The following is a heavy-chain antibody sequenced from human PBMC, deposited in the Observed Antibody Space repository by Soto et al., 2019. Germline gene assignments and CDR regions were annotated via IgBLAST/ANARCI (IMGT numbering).Heavy chain of an antibody. D-gene: IGHD3-3*01. V-gene: IGHV3-33*01. CDR2: IWSDGTQK. CDR1: GFTFNTYS. J-gene: IGHJ6*02. CDR3: ARCSITIFGVVHYYGMDV. Sequence: GGSLRLSCEASGFTFNTYSMHWVRQPPGKGLEWLAAIWSDGTQKYYADSVKGRFIISRDNSKKTLYLEMNSLRAEDTAVYYCARCSITIFGVVHYYGMDVWGQGTTVTVSS.